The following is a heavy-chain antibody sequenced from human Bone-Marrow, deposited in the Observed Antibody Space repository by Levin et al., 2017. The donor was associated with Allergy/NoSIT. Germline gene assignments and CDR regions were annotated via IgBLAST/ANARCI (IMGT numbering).Heavy chain of an antibody. J-gene: IGHJ5*02. CDR3: ARVRGQTEDIVVVPAAMGYWFDP. CDR1: GFTFSSYS. Sequence: GGSLRLSCAASGFTFSSYSMNWVRQAPGKGLEWVSSISSSSSYIYYADSVKGRFTISRDNAKNSLYLQMNSLRAEDTAVYYCARVRGQTEDIVVVPAAMGYWFDPWGQGTLVTVSS. CDR2: ISSSSSYI. D-gene: IGHD2-2*01. V-gene: IGHV3-21*01.